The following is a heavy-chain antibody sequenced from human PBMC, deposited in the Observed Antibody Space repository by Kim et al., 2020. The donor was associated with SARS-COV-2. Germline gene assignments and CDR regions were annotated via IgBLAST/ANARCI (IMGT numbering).Heavy chain of an antibody. Sequence: ADSVKGRFPISRDNSKNSLYLQMNSLKAEDTAVYYCARDPLHPGCGYGGYWGQGTLVTVSS. J-gene: IGHJ4*02. V-gene: IGHV3-21*01. CDR3: ARDPLHPGCGYGGY. D-gene: IGHD5-12*01.